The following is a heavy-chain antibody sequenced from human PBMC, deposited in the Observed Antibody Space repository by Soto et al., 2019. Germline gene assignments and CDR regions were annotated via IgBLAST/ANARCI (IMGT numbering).Heavy chain of an antibody. CDR3: ARVGCSTTGCYWYFDL. CDR2: ISTSSGYT. CDR1: GFSFSDYY. D-gene: IGHD2-2*01. J-gene: IGHJ2*01. V-gene: IGHV3-11*05. Sequence: QVQLVESGGGLVKPGGSLRLSCAASGFSFSDYYMSWIRQAPGKGLEWLSYISTSSGYTNYADSVKGRFIISSDNAKNTLYLQMNSLRAEDTAVYSCARVGCSTTGCYWYFDLWGRGTLVTVSS.